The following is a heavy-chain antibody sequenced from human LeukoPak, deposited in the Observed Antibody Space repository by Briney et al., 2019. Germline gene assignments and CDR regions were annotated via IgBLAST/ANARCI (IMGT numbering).Heavy chain of an antibody. J-gene: IGHJ4*02. D-gene: IGHD6-19*01. CDR1: GFTLSSYW. V-gene: IGHV3-74*01. CDR3: ARGNSGYSSAWGRDFDC. Sequence: PGGSLRLSCAASGFTLSSYWMHWVRQVPGKGLVWVSRINSDGSSTSYADSVKGRFTISRDNSKNTVYLQMNSLRADDTAVYYCARGNSGYSSAWGRDFDCWGQGTLVTVSS. CDR2: INSDGSST.